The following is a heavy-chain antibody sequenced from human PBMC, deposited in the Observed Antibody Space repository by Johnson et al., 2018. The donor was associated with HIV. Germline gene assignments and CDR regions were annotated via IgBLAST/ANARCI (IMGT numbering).Heavy chain of an antibody. Sequence: QVQVVESGGGVVQPGRSLRLSCTASGFTFRSYAMHWVRQAPGKGLEWVALISYDGSNKYYADSVKGRFTISRDNSKNTLYLQMNSLTSEDTAVYYCASDPVPAAIRAFDIWGQGTMVTVSS. CDR1: GFTFRSYA. J-gene: IGHJ3*02. CDR2: ISYDGSNK. V-gene: IGHV3-30*03. D-gene: IGHD2-2*01. CDR3: ASDPVPAAIRAFDI.